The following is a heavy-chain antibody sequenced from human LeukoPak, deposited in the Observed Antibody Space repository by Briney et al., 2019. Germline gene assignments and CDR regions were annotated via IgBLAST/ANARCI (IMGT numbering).Heavy chain of an antibody. CDR1: GGIFNSKA. CDR3: AYLSASNTGAFDV. Sequence: ASVKVSCKASGGIFNSKALSWVRQAPGQGLEWMGGIIPMFRTANYGQKFQGRVTITADDSTSTGYMELSSLRSEDTAVFYCAYLSASNTGAFDVWGQGTVITVSS. D-gene: IGHD2-8*02. CDR2: IIPMFRTA. J-gene: IGHJ3*01. V-gene: IGHV1-69*01.